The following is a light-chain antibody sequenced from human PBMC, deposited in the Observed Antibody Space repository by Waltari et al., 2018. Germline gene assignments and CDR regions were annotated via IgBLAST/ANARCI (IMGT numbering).Light chain of an antibody. CDR3: ATWDDGLSGV. J-gene: IGLJ2*01. Sequence: HSVLTQPPSASGTPGQRVTISCSGSSSNIGTHYVDWYQQLPGTAPKLLMYKDDQRPAGVPARFSGSKSGTSASLAISDLRSEDEADYYCATWDDGLSGVFGGGTKLTVL. CDR2: KDD. CDR1: SSNIGTHY. V-gene: IGLV1-47*01.